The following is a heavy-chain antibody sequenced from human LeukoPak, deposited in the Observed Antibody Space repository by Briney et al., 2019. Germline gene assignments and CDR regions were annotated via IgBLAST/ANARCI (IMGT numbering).Heavy chain of an antibody. D-gene: IGHD5-18*01. V-gene: IGHV3-33*01. CDR3: ARVDTAMGSLDY. CDR2: IWYDGSNK. J-gene: IGHJ4*02. CDR1: GFTLSRYA. Sequence: GGSLRLSCAASGFTLSRYAMHWVRQAPGKGLEGVAIIWYDGSNKNYVDSVKGRFTISRDNGKNTLYLQMNSLRAEDTAVYYCARVDTAMGSLDYWGQGILVTVSS.